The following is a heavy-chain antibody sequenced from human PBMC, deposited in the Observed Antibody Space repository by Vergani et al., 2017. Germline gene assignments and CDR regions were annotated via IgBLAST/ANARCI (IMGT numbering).Heavy chain of an antibody. D-gene: IGHD6-19*01. V-gene: IGHV4-59*02. CDR3: ASDTHSGQRADR. CDR1: GVSVTDYN. J-gene: IGHJ5*02. CDR2: LSTTGGA. Sequence: QVQLQQWGTGLLKPSETLSLTCHVFGVSVTDYNCNWIRQAPGKRLEWIGSLSTTGGATHASHNPSLKSRVSISVDTSKSQFSLRLTSVTAADTAVYYCASDTHSGQRADRWGQGILVTVTS.